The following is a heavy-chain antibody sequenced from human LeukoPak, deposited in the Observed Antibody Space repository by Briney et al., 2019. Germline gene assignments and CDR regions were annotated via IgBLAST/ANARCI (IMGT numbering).Heavy chain of an antibody. D-gene: IGHD1-26*01. Sequence: SETLSLTCTVSGGSISSSSYYWGWIRQPPGKGLEWIGSIYYSGSTYYNPSLKSRVTISVDTSKNQFSLKLSSVTAADTAAYYCARDPSGSYVDYWGQGTLVTVSS. CDR2: IYYSGST. V-gene: IGHV4-39*07. CDR1: GGSISSSSYY. CDR3: ARDPSGSYVDY. J-gene: IGHJ4*02.